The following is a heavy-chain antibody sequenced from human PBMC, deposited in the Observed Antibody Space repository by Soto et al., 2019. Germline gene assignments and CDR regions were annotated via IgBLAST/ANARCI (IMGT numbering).Heavy chain of an antibody. J-gene: IGHJ4*02. CDR3: AREGLGGEKDY. CDR2: INCNSGGT. Sequence: QVQLVQSGAEVKKPGASVNVSCKASGYTFTSYYIHWVRQAPGQGLEWKGWINCNSGGTNYAQKFQGRVTVTRDTSISTIYMELSRLRSDDTAVYYCAREGLGGEKDYWGQGTLVTVSS. V-gene: IGHV1-2*02. CDR1: GYTFTSYY. D-gene: IGHD7-27*01.